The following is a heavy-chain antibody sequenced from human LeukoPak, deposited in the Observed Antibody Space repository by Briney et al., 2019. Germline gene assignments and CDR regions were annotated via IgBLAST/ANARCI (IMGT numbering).Heavy chain of an antibody. CDR2: VIAIFGRV. CDR1: RGTFSSYG. Sequence: ASVKVSCKASRGTFSSYGISWVRQAPGQGLEWMGGVIAIFGRVKYGQKFQGRAAITTDESTSTAYMELSSLTSEDTGVYYCARGELGDSSGFSFFDYWGQGTLVTVSS. D-gene: IGHD3-22*01. V-gene: IGHV1-69*05. CDR3: ARGELGDSSGFSFFDY. J-gene: IGHJ4*02.